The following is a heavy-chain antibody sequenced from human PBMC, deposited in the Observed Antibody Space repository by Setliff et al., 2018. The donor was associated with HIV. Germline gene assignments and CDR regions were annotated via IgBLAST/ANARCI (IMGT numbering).Heavy chain of an antibody. CDR3: ASEIVHDYNFWSGYYYDYYGMDV. J-gene: IGHJ6*02. CDR1: GGSISRGSYY. V-gene: IGHV4-61*02. CDR2: IYTSGST. Sequence: PSETLSLTCSVSGGSISRGSYYWSWIRQPAGKGLEWIGRIYTSGSTNYNPSLKSPVTISVDTSKNQFSLKLSAVTAADTAVYDCASEIVHDYNFWSGYYYDYYGMDVWGHGTTVTVSS. D-gene: IGHD3-3*01.